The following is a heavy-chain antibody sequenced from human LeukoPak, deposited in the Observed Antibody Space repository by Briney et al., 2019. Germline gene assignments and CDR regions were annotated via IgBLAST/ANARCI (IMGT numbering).Heavy chain of an antibody. J-gene: IGHJ4*02. CDR3: GRQDIAAAGLALDY. Sequence: GESLKISCKGSGYNFTSYWIGWVRQMPGKGLEWMGRIDPSDSYTNYSPSFQGHVTISADKSVTTVYLQWSSLKASDTAMYYCGRQDIAAAGLALDYWGQGTLVTVSS. V-gene: IGHV5-10-1*01. D-gene: IGHD6-13*01. CDR2: IDPSDSYT. CDR1: GYNFTSYW.